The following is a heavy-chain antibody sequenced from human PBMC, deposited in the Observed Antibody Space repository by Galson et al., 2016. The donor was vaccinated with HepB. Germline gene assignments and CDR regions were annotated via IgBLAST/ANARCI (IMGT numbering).Heavy chain of an antibody. CDR2: IWYDGSNK. CDR3: ARRYGDYDLVYYYYYYMDV. Sequence: SLRLSCAASGFTFSSDGMHWVRQAPGKGLEWVAVIWYDGSNKYYADSVKGRFTISRDNSKNTLYLQMNSLRAEDTAVYYCARRYGDYDLVYYYYYYMDVWGKGTTVTVSS. CDR1: GFTFSSDG. D-gene: IGHD4-17*01. V-gene: IGHV3-33*01. J-gene: IGHJ6*03.